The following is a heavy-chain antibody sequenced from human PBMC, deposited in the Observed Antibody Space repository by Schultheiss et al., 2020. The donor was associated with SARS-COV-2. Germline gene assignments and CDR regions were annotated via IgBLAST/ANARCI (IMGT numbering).Heavy chain of an antibody. V-gene: IGHV4-39*07. CDR2: IYHSGST. Sequence: SETLSLTCTVSGGSVSSGSYYWSWIRQPPGKGLEWIGEIYHSGSTNYNPSLKSRVTISVDKSKNQFSLKLSSVTAADTAVYYCASLGITIFGVVSEGEGMDVWGQGTTVTVSS. CDR3: ASLGITIFGVVSEGEGMDV. J-gene: IGHJ6*02. CDR1: GGSVSSGSYY. D-gene: IGHD3-3*01.